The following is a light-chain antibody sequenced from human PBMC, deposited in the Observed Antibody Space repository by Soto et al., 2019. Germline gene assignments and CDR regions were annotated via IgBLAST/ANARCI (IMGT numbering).Light chain of an antibody. J-gene: IGKJ5*01. V-gene: IGKV1-33*01. Sequence: DIHMTQSXSPLSXXXXXXXTIXXQASQNSNNYLNWYQQKPGKAPKLLIYDASNWEAGVPSRFRGSGSGTDFTFTISRLQPEDIATYYCQQYENLPTFGQGTRLEIK. CDR3: QQYENLPT. CDR1: QNSNNY. CDR2: DAS.